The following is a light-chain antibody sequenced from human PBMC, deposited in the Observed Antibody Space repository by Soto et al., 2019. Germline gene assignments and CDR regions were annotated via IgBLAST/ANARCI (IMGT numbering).Light chain of an antibody. Sequence: LTQPASVSGSPGQSITISCTGTSSDVGGYNYVSWYQQHPGKAPKLMIYEVINRPSGVSDRFSGSKSGNTAALTISGLQAEDEDDYYCSSYTSSSTPLYVFGTGTKLTVL. CDR1: SSDVGGYNY. CDR2: EVI. CDR3: SSYTSSSTPLYV. J-gene: IGLJ1*01. V-gene: IGLV2-14*01.